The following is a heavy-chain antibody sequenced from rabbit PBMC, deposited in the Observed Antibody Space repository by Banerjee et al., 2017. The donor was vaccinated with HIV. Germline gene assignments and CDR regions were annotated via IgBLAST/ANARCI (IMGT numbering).Heavy chain of an antibody. CDR1: GFSFSNKYV. D-gene: IGHD4-1*01. Sequence: QEQLEESGGDLVKPEGSLTLTCTASGFSFSNKYVMWWVRQAPGKGLEWIACIGAGSTYYATWAKGRFTISKTSSTTVTLQMTSLTAADTATYFCARDLAGVIGWNFGLWGPGTLVTVS. V-gene: IGHV1S45*01. CDR3: ARDLAGVIGWNFGL. J-gene: IGHJ4*01. CDR2: IGAGST.